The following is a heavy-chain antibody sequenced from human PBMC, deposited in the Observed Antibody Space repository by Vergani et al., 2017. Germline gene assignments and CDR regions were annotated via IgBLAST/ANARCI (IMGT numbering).Heavy chain of an antibody. D-gene: IGHD4-17*01. V-gene: IGHV4-59*01. CDR2: IYYSGST. J-gene: IGHJ4*02. CDR1: GGSISSYY. CDR3: ARGGFTVTPYYFDY. Sequence: QVQLQESGPGLVKPSETLSLTCTVSGGSISSYYWSWIRQPPGKGLEWIGYIYYSGSTNYNPSLKSRVTISVDTSKNQFSLKLGSVTAADTAVYYCARGGFTVTPYYFDYWGQGTLVTVSS.